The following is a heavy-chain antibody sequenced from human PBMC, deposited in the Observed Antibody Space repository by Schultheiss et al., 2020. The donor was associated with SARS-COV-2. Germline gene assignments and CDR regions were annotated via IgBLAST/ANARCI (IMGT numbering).Heavy chain of an antibody. Sequence: ASVKVSCKASGHTFTNYVINWVRQAPGQGLEWMGWISAYNGNTNYAQKLQGRVTMTTDTSTSTAYMELRSLRSDDTAVYYCASRRLRLGELSLYGNDYWGQGTLVTVSS. J-gene: IGHJ4*02. CDR2: ISAYNGNT. V-gene: IGHV1-18*01. CDR1: GHTFTNYV. CDR3: ASRRLRLGELSLYGNDY. D-gene: IGHD3-16*02.